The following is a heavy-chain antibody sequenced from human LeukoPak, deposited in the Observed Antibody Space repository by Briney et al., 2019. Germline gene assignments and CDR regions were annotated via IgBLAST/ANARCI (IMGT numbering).Heavy chain of an antibody. V-gene: IGHV3-23*01. CDR3: AKDVEYYYDSSGSGY. J-gene: IGHJ4*02. Sequence: GGYVRLSCAASGFTFSCYAMSWVRQAPGKGLEWVSAISGSGGSTYYADSVKGRFTISRDNSKNTLYLQMNSLRAEDTAVYYCAKDVEYYYDSSGSGYWGQGTLATVSS. CDR1: GFTFSCYA. D-gene: IGHD3-22*01. CDR2: ISGSGGST.